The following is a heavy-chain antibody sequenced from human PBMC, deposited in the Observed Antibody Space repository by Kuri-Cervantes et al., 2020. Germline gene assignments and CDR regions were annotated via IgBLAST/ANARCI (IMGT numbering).Heavy chain of an antibody. CDR1: GGSISSSSYY. V-gene: IGHV4-61*02. CDR3: ARLWLEWTFDY. CDR2: ISTGGNT. Sequence: SETLSLTCTVSGGSISSSSYYWSWIRQPAGKGLEWIGRISTGGNTNYNPSLKSRVTLSLDTSKNQFSLKLSSVTAADTAVYYCARLWLEWTFDYWGQGTLVTVSS. D-gene: IGHD3-3*01. J-gene: IGHJ4*02.